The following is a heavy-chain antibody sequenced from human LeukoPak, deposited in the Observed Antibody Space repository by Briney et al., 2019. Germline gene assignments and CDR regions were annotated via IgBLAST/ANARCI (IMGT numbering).Heavy chain of an antibody. D-gene: IGHD2-15*01. Sequence: PGGSLRLSCAASGFIFSSYEMNWVRQAPGKGLEWVSYISSSGSTIYYADSVKGRFTISRDNARNSLYLQMNSLRAEDTAVYYCAGATRGGSTPFDYWGQGTLVTVSS. J-gene: IGHJ4*02. CDR1: GFIFSSYE. CDR2: ISSSGSTI. V-gene: IGHV3-48*03. CDR3: AGATRGGSTPFDY.